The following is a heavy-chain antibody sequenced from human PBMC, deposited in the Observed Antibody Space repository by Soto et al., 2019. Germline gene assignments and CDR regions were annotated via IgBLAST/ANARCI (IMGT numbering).Heavy chain of an antibody. D-gene: IGHD2-2*01. CDR1: GFTFNTFG. Sequence: PWGSLRLSCAASGFTFNTFGMHWVRQAPGKGLEWVAVISYDGSDKYYSDSVRGRFTISRDNSMNTLYLQMNSLRTEDTAVYYCAKSPNFYCSSYHCYKYYFDYWGQGTLVTVSS. J-gene: IGHJ4*02. CDR2: ISYDGSDK. V-gene: IGHV3-30*18. CDR3: AKSPNFYCSSYHCYKYYFDY.